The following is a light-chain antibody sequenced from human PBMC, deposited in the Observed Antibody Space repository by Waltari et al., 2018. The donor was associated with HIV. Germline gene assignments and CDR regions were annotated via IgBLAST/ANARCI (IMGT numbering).Light chain of an antibody. V-gene: IGLV1-40*01. CDR2: NTN. Sequence: QSVLTQPPSVSGAPGQRVTLSCTGSRSNIGTHAVPWYQQLPGTAPRLLIYNTNSRPSGVPDRFSGSKSGTSASLAINGLQAEDEADYYCQSSDSTLSGSVFGGGTKLTVL. J-gene: IGLJ2*01. CDR1: RSNIGTHA. CDR3: QSSDSTLSGSV.